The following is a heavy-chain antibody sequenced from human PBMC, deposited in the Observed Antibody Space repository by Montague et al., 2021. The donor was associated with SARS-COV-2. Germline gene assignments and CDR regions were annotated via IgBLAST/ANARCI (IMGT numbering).Heavy chain of an antibody. CDR3: ARSPRGSGTGWLDY. D-gene: IGHD3/OR15-3a*01. Sequence: RSLSFSASGFTSGDYQMTWVRQAPGKGLQWVANINQDETAKTYVDSVKGRFTISRDNAKNPLILQMNSLKDEDTAVYYCARSPRGSGTGWLDYWGQGTLVTVSS. J-gene: IGHJ4*02. V-gene: IGHV3-7*01. CDR2: INQDETAK. CDR1: GFTSGDYQ.